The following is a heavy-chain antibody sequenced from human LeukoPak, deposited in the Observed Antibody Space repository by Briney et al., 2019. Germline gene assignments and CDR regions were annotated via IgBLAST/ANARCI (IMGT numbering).Heavy chain of an antibody. CDR1: GFTFKNYA. Sequence: GGSLRLSCAASGFTFKNYAMSWVRQSPGKGLEWVSSISSSGDSTFYADSVKGRFTISRDTSKNTVYLQMNTLRAEDTAVYYCARGDKSSGWYFFDYWGQGTLVTVSS. CDR2: ISSSGDST. D-gene: IGHD6-19*01. J-gene: IGHJ4*02. V-gene: IGHV3-23*01. CDR3: ARGDKSSGWYFFDY.